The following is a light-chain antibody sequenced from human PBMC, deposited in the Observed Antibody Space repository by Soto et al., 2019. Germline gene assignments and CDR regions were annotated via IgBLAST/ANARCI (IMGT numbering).Light chain of an antibody. CDR1: NIGGKS. J-gene: IGLJ3*02. CDR2: NDG. CDR3: QVWGSNADPYVL. Sequence: SYELTQPPSVSVAPGKTARITCGGNNIGGKSVHGYQLKPGQAPVLIIYNDGDRPSGIPERFSGSNSGNTATLTVSWVEAGDEADYYCQVWGSNADPYVLFGGGTKLTVL. V-gene: IGLV3-21*04.